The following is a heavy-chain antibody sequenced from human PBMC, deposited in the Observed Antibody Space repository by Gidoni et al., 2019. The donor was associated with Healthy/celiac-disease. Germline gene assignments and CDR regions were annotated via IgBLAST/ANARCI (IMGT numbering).Heavy chain of an antibody. Sequence: EVQLVESGGGLVQPGGSLRLSCAASGFTFSSYWMHWVRQAPGKGLVWVSRINSDGSSTSYADSVKGRFTISRDNAKNTLYLQMNSLRAEDTAVYYCARLADYDILTGYQTPDYWGQGTLVTVSS. V-gene: IGHV3-74*01. D-gene: IGHD3-9*01. CDR3: ARLADYDILTGYQTPDY. CDR2: INSDGSST. J-gene: IGHJ4*02. CDR1: GFTFSSYW.